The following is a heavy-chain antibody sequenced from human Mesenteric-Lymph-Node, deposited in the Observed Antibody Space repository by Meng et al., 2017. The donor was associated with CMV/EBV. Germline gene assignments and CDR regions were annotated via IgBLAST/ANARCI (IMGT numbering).Heavy chain of an antibody. Sequence: GESLKISCTASGFTFSDFWMHWVRQAAGKGLEWLASIKEDGSEKYYVDSVKGRFTISRDNANNSLYLQMNSLRAEDTAVYYCARGTGSSSLGYWGQGTLVTVSS. CDR1: GFTFSDFW. CDR2: IKEDGSEK. V-gene: IGHV3-7*01. J-gene: IGHJ4*02. D-gene: IGHD6-13*01. CDR3: ARGTGSSSLGY.